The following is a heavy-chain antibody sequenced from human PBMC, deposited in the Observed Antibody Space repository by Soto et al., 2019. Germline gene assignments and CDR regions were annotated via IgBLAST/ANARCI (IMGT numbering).Heavy chain of an antibody. CDR3: ARGRIPPAIFDRFDP. CDR1: GFTFDRYG. D-gene: IGHD2-2*01. V-gene: IGHV3-33*01. J-gene: IGHJ5*02. Sequence: GGSLRLSCAASGFTFDRYGMHWVRQAPGKGLEWVAVIWSDGSTEYYADSVKGRFAISRDNSKNTMYLQMNSLRGEDTGVYYCARGRIPPAIFDRFDPWGQGTLVTVSS. CDR2: IWSDGSTE.